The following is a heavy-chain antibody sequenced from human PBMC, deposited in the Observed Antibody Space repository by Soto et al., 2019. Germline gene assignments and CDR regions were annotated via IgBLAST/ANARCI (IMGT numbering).Heavy chain of an antibody. V-gene: IGHV4-39*01. CDR2: ISYSGIT. D-gene: IGHD4-17*01. J-gene: IGHJ4*02. CDR1: GGSISSSTYY. Sequence: QLQLQESGPGLVKPSETLSLTCTVSGGSISSSTYYWGWIRQPPGKGLEWIGTISYSGITYYNPSLKSRVTISVDTSNNQFSLKLSFVTAADTAVYYCASLYGDYVSYWGQGTLVTVSS. CDR3: ASLYGDYVSY.